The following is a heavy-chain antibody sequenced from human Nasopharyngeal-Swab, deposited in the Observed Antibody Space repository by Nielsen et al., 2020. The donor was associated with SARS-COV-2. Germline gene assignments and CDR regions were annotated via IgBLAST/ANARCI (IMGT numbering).Heavy chain of an antibody. CDR3: ARDGLDYDFWSAYFMDV. Sequence: WIRQPPGKGLEWVAYITSGSGTIFYADSVKGRFTISRDNDKNLLYLQMDSLRAEDTAVYYCARDGLDYDFWSAYFMDVWGQGTTVTVSS. CDR2: ITSGSGTI. J-gene: IGHJ6*02. V-gene: IGHV3-48*04. D-gene: IGHD3-3*01.